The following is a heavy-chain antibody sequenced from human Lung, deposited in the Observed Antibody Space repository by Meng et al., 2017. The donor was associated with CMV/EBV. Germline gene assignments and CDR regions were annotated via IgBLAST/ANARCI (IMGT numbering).Heavy chain of an antibody. CDR3: ARVRWQQLAYDAFDI. CDR1: GCTFSGFF. D-gene: IGHD5-24*01. V-gene: IGHV1-2*02. CDR2: INPSNGGT. J-gene: IGHJ3*02. Sequence: ASVXVSXKASGCTFSGFFMHWVRQAPGQGLEWMGWINPSNGGTKYVQKFQGRVTMTRDTSINTAYMELSRLTSDDTAVYYCARVRWQQLAYDAFDIWGQGTMVTVSS.